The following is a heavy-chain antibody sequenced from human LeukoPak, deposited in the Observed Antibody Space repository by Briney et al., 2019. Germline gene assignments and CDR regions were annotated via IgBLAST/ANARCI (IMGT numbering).Heavy chain of an antibody. D-gene: IGHD1-14*01. CDR1: GFTFSGYA. J-gene: IGHJ4*02. V-gene: IGHV3-30*18. Sequence: GGSLRLSYAASGFTFSGYAIHWVRQAPGRGLEWVAVISYDGSNKFYPDSVKGRFTISRDNSNLYLQMNSLRAEDTAVYYCAKDGKKWQEPLESWGQGTLVIVSS. CDR3: AKDGKKWQEPLES. CDR2: ISYDGSNK.